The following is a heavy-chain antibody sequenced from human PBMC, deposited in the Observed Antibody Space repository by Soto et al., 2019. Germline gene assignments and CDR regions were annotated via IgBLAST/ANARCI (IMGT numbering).Heavy chain of an antibody. J-gene: IGHJ5*02. CDR3: ARGPTYYDSSGYVDP. CDR2: IYYSGST. Sequence: SETLSPTSPVSGGSISSGDYYWSWIRQPPGKGLEWIGYIYYSGSTYYNPSLKSRVTISLDTSKNQFSLTLSSVTAADTAVYYCARGPTYYDSSGYVDPWGQGTLVTVSS. CDR1: GGSISSGDYY. V-gene: IGHV4-30-4*01. D-gene: IGHD3-22*01.